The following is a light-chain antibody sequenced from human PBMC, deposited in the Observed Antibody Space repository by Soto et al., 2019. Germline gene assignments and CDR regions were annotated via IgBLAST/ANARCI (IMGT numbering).Light chain of an antibody. Sequence: EVVMTQSPGTLSVSPGERATLSCRASQSVSGDLAWYQHKPGQAPRLLIYAASTRATGIPARFSGSGSGTEFTLIIGSLQSEDFAIYYCHQYNNWPYTFGPGTKVGIK. V-gene: IGKV3-15*01. CDR3: HQYNNWPYT. J-gene: IGKJ3*01. CDR2: AAS. CDR1: QSVSGD.